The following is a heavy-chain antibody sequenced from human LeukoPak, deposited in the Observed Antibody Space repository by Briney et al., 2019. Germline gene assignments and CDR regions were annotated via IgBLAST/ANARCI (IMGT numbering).Heavy chain of an antibody. Sequence: SETLSLTCTVSGGSISSGSYYWSWIRQPAGKGLEWIGRIYTSGSTNYNPSLRSRVTISVDTAKNQFSLKLSSVPAADTAVYYCARDNWIRPYNWFDPWGQGTLVTVSS. CDR1: GGSISSGSYY. V-gene: IGHV4-61*02. J-gene: IGHJ5*02. CDR3: ARDNWIRPYNWFDP. D-gene: IGHD1-20*01. CDR2: IYTSGST.